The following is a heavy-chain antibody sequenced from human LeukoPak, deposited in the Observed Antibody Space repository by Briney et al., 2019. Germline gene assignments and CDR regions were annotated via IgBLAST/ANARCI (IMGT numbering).Heavy chain of an antibody. J-gene: IGHJ4*02. CDR1: GGSISNYY. V-gene: IGHV4-59*01. CDR3: AREGSTNILDY. D-gene: IGHD2-2*01. CDR2: IYSSGST. Sequence: SETLSLTCTVSGGSISNYYWSWIRQPPGKGLEWIGYIYSSGSTNYNPSLKSRVTISVDTSKNQFSLKLSSVTAADTAVYYCAREGSTNILDYWGQGTLVTASS.